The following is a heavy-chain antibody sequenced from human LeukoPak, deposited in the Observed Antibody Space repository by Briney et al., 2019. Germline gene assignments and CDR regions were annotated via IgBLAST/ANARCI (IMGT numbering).Heavy chain of an antibody. V-gene: IGHV4-39*01. Sequence: SETLSLTCTVSGGSILDSTYYWAWIRQPPGKGLEWIATIFYNGNTHYNPSLKSRVTMSVDTVKNQFALNLNSVTAADTAVYYCARQSSGYYYGWFDPWGQGTLVTVSS. D-gene: IGHD3-22*01. CDR3: ARQSSGYYYGWFDP. CDR2: IFYNGNT. J-gene: IGHJ5*02. CDR1: GGSILDSTYY.